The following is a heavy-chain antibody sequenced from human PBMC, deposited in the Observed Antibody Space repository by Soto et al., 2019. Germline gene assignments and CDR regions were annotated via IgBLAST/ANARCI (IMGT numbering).Heavy chain of an antibody. CDR1: AFSLRTRGVG. CDR3: AHGDGSYYYSSGPLGFDP. D-gene: IGHD3-22*01. V-gene: IGHV2-5*02. J-gene: IGHJ5*02. Sequence: QITLKESGPTLVKPTQTLTLTCTFSAFSLRTRGVGVGWIRQPPGKALEWLALIYWDDDKGYNPSLKSRLTNTNDAPRNQLVLTMTNMAPVDTGTYYCAHGDGSYYYSSGPLGFDPRGQGTPVTVSS. CDR2: IYWDDDK.